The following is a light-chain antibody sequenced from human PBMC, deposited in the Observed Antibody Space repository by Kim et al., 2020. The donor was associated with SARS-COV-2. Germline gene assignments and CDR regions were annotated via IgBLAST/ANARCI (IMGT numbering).Light chain of an antibody. V-gene: IGLV3-19*01. CDR2: GKN. Sequence: LGQTVRVTCQGDSLRSYYASWYQQKPGQAPVLVIYGKNNRPSGIPDRYSGSSAGNTASLTITGAQAEDEADYDCNSRDSSGNHLRVFGGGTKLTVL. J-gene: IGLJ3*02. CDR1: SLRSYY. CDR3: NSRDSSGNHLRV.